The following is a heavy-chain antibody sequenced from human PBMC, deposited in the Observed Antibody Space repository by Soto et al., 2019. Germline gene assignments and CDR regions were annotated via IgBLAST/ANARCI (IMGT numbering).Heavy chain of an antibody. CDR2: IYHSGST. V-gene: IGHV4-4*02. Sequence: QVQLQESGPGLVKPSGTLSLTCAVSGGSISSSNWWSWVRQPPGKGLEWIGEIYHSGSTNYNPSLKGRVTISVHKSKTQFSRKLSSVTAADAAVYYCARNDGDYVKYNWFDPGGQGTLVTVSS. CDR1: GGSISSSNW. J-gene: IGHJ5*02. CDR3: ARNDGDYVKYNWFDP. D-gene: IGHD4-17*01.